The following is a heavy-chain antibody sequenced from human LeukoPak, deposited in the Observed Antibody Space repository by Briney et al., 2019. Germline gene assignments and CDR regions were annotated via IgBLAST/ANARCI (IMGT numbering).Heavy chain of an antibody. J-gene: IGHJ4*02. V-gene: IGHV1-69*06. CDR1: GGTFSSYA. CDR2: IIPIFGTA. CDR3: ASSYGDFPNLDY. D-gene: IGHD4-17*01. Sequence: ASVKVSCKASGGTFSSYAISWVRQAPGQGLEWMGGIIPIFGTANYAQKFQGRVTITADKSTSTAYMELSSLRSEDTAVYYCASSYGDFPNLDYWGQGTLVTVSS.